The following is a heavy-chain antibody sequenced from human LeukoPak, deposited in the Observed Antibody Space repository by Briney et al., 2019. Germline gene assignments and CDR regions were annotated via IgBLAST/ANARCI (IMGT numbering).Heavy chain of an antibody. V-gene: IGHV3-21*01. D-gene: IGHD3-22*01. J-gene: IGHJ4*02. CDR2: NIYYSRYI. CDR3: ASSITMILLRY. CDR1: WFTFNSCY. Sequence: PGGAPLPFSCASWFTFNSCYLKWGRQAPREGLVGGLSNIYYSRYINYAHSLKGRFTISRDNAKNSLYLQMNSLRAEDTAVYYCASSITMILLRYWGQGTLVTVSS.